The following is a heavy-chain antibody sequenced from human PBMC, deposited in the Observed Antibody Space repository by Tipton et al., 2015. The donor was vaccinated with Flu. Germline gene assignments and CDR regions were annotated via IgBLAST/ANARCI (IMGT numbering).Heavy chain of an antibody. Sequence: TLSLTCTVPGTSISNYYWSWIRQPPGKALEWIGYIYNSVSTNYNPSLKSRVAMFLDTSKNQFSLRLSSVTAADTAVYYCARHADSSGRSLSYFDYWGQGTLVTVSS. D-gene: IGHD6-19*01. V-gene: IGHV4-59*08. CDR2: IYNSVST. J-gene: IGHJ4*02. CDR1: GTSISNYY. CDR3: ARHADSSGRSLSYFDY.